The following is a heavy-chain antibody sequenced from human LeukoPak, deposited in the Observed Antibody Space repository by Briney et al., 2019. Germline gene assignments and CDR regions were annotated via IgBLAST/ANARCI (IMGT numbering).Heavy chain of an antibody. CDR2: INHSGST. Sequence: PSETLSLTCAVYGGSFSGYYWSWIRQPPGKGLEWIGEINHSGSTNQNPSLKSRVTISVDTSKNQFSLKLSSVTAADTAVYYCARLSLYYDILTGYDGFDYWGQGTLVTVSS. J-gene: IGHJ4*02. V-gene: IGHV4-34*01. D-gene: IGHD3-9*01. CDR3: ARLSLYYDILTGYDGFDY. CDR1: GGSFSGYY.